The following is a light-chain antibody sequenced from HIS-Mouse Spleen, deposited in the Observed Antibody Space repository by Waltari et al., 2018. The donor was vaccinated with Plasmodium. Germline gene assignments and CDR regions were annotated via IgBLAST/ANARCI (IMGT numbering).Light chain of an antibody. CDR1: PGISRY. CDR2: AAS. CDR3: QQYYSFPYT. J-gene: IGKJ2*01. Sequence: AIWMTQSPSLLSASTGDRVNISCRMSPGISRYLDWYQQKPGKAPELLRYAASTLQSGVPSRFSGSRSGTDFTLTISCLQSEDFATYYCQQYYSFPYTFGQGTKLEIK. V-gene: IGKV1D-8*02.